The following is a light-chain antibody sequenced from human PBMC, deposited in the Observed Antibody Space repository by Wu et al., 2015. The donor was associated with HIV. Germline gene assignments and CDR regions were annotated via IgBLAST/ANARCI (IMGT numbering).Light chain of an antibody. CDR3: QQSYSIPIYS. J-gene: IGKJ2*03. V-gene: IGKV1-39*01. CDR2: GAS. CDR1: RNIDFY. Sequence: DIQMTQSPSSLSASVGDRVTIACRASRNIDFYLNWYQQKPGRAPKLLIYGASDLQSGVPSRFRGSGSGTNFSLTISSLQPEDFATYYCQQSYSIPIYSFGQGTKLEIQ.